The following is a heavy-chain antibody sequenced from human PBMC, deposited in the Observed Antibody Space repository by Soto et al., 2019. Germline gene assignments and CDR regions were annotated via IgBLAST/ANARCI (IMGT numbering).Heavy chain of an antibody. CDR1: GFTFSSYG. CDR2: ISYDGSNK. D-gene: IGHD2-2*01. Sequence: GGSLRLSCAASGFTFSSYGMHWVRQAPGKGLEWVAVISYDGSNKYYADSVKGRFTISRDNSKNTLYLQMNSLRAEDTAVYYCAKTGITLQYCSSTSCYGGGYYYGMDVWGQGTTVTVSS. V-gene: IGHV3-30*18. CDR3: AKTGITLQYCSSTSCYGGGYYYGMDV. J-gene: IGHJ6*02.